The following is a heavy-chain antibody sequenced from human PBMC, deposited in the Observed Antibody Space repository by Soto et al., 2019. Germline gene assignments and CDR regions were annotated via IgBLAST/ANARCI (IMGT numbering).Heavy chain of an antibody. CDR3: ARGGGSGSYYKGINWFDP. J-gene: IGHJ5*02. D-gene: IGHD3-10*01. CDR1: GFTFSDYY. Sequence: GGSLRLSCAASGFTFSDYYMSWIRQAPGKGLEWVSYISSSSSYTNYADSVKGRFTISRDNAKNSLYLQMNSLRAEDTAVYYCARGGGSGSYYKGINWFDPWGQGTLVTVSS. CDR2: ISSSSSYT. V-gene: IGHV3-11*06.